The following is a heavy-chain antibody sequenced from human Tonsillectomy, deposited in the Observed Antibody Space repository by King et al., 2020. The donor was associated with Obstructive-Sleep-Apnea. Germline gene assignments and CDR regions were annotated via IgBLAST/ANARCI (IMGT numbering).Heavy chain of an antibody. CDR3: ARGWGAARAQFYYYYGLDV. D-gene: IGHD6-6*01. Sequence: VQLVESGGGVVQPGRSLRLSCAASGFTFNTYAVHWVLQAPGKGLEWVAVISFDGTNTYHADSVKGRFIISRDNSKNTLYLQMNGLRAEDTAVYYCARGWGAARAQFYYYYGLDVWGQGTTVTVSS. J-gene: IGHJ6*02. V-gene: IGHV3-30*04. CDR1: GFTFNTYA. CDR2: ISFDGTNT.